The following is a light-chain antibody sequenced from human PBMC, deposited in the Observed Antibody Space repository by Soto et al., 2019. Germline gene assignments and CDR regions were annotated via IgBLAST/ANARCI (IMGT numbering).Light chain of an antibody. CDR1: SSVVGGYNY. J-gene: IGLJ1*01. Sequence: QSALTQPASVSGSPGQSITISCTGTSSVVGGYNYVSWYQQYPGKAPKLMIYDVSNRPSGVSNRFSGSKSGNTASLTISGLQAEDEADYYCSSYTISNTLVFGSGNKVTVL. CDR2: DVS. CDR3: SSYTISNTLV. V-gene: IGLV2-14*01.